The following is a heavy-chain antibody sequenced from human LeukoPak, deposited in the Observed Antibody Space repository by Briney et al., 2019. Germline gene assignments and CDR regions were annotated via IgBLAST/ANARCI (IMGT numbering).Heavy chain of an antibody. CDR2: ISAYNGNT. J-gene: IGHJ4*02. Sequence: GASVKVSCKASGYTFTSYGISWVRQAPGQGLEWMGWISAYNGNTNYAQKLQGRVTMTTDTSTSTAYMELRSLRSDDTAVYYCARDREDDSSGYYPSYWGQGTLVTVSS. D-gene: IGHD3-22*01. CDR3: ARDREDDSSGYYPSY. V-gene: IGHV1-18*01. CDR1: GYTFTSYG.